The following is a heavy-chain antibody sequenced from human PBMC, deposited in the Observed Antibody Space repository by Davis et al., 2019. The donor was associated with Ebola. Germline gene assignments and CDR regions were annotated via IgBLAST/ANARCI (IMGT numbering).Heavy chain of an antibody. D-gene: IGHD3-22*01. CDR2: INHSGST. CDR1: GGSLRGYY. V-gene: IGHV4-34*01. J-gene: IGHJ2*01. Sequence: MPSETPSPTPAVYGGSLRGYYWSWIRPPPGEGLEWVGEINHSGSTNYKPSLKSRVTISVDTSKNQFSLKLSSVTAADTAVYYCARARTFYYDSSGYYRSYWYFDLWGRGTLVTVSS. CDR3: ARARTFYYDSSGYYRSYWYFDL.